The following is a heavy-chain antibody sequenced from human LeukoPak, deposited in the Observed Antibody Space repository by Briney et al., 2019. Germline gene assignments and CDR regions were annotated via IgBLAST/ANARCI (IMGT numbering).Heavy chain of an antibody. CDR3: AKAIGDYVAFDI. D-gene: IGHD4-17*01. CDR1: GFTFSSYA. CDR2: ISGSGGST. V-gene: IGHV3-23*01. Sequence: PGGSLRLSCAASGFTFSSYAMSWVRQAPGKGLEWVSAISGSGGSTYYADSVKGRFTFSRDNSKNTLYLQMNSLRAEDTAVYYCAKAIGDYVAFDIWGQGTMVTVSS. J-gene: IGHJ3*02.